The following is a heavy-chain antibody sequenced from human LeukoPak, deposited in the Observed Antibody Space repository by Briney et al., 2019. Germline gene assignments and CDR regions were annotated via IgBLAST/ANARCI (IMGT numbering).Heavy chain of an antibody. D-gene: IGHD2-2*01. V-gene: IGHV3-21*01. J-gene: IGHJ6*03. CDR2: ISSSSSYI. Sequence: PGGSLRLSCSASGFTFSSYSMNWVHQAPGKGLEWVSSISSSSSYIYYADSVKGRFTISRDNAKNSLYLQMNSLRAEDTAVYYCARDLSCSSTSCYFDYYYYYMDVWGKGTTVTVSS. CDR1: GFTFSSYS. CDR3: ARDLSCSSTSCYFDYYYYYMDV.